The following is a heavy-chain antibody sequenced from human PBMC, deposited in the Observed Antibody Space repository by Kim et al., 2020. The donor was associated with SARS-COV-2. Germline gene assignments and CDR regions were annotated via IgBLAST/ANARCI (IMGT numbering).Heavy chain of an antibody. CDR2: IYHSGST. CDR3: ARVDCSGGSCYSEDLYYGMDV. CDR1: GGSISSSNW. J-gene: IGHJ6*02. D-gene: IGHD2-15*01. Sequence: SETLSLTCAVSGGSISSSNWWSWVRQPPGKGLEWIGEIYHSGSTNYNPSLKSRVTISVDKSKNQFSLKLSSVTAADTAVYYCARVDCSGGSCYSEDLYYGMDVWGQGTTVTVSS. V-gene: IGHV4-4*02.